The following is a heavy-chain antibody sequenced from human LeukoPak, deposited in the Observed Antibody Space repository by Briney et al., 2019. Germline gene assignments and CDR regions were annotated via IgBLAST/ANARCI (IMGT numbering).Heavy chain of an antibody. CDR3: ARVGVVVVVPAAIRRNWFDP. Sequence: GASVKVSCKASGYTFTGYYMHWVRQAPGQGLEWMGWINPNSGGTNYAQKFQGRVIMTRDTSISTAYMELSRLRSDDTAVYYCARVGVVVVVPAAIRRNWFDPWGQGTLVTVSS. V-gene: IGHV1-2*02. D-gene: IGHD2-2*02. CDR1: GYTFTGYY. J-gene: IGHJ5*02. CDR2: INPNSGGT.